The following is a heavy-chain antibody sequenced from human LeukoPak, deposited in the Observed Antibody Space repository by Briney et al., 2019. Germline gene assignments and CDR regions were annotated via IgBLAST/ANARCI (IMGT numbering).Heavy chain of an antibody. CDR3: ARGSHGYYYGMDV. J-gene: IGHJ6*02. V-gene: IGHV4-59*01. CDR1: GGSLSSYY. Sequence: SETLSLTCTVSGGSLSSYYWSWVRQPPGKGLEWIGDIYYSGSTNYNPSLKSRVTMSVDTSKKQFSLKLSSVIASDTAVYYCARGSHGYYYGMDVWGQGTTVTVSS. CDR2: IYYSGST. D-gene: IGHD1-26*01.